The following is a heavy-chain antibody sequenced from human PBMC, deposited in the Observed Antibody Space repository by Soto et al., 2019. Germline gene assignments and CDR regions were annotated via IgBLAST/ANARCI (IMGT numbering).Heavy chain of an antibody. Sequence: SETLSLTCTVSGGSISSGGYYWSWIRQHPGKGLEWIGYIYYSGSTYYNPSLKSRVTISVDTSKNQFSLKLSSVTAADTAAYYCARRVSGGSSWQFDYWGQGTLVTVSS. J-gene: IGHJ4*02. CDR3: ARRVSGGSSWQFDY. CDR1: GGSISSGGYY. D-gene: IGHD6-13*01. V-gene: IGHV4-31*03. CDR2: IYYSGST.